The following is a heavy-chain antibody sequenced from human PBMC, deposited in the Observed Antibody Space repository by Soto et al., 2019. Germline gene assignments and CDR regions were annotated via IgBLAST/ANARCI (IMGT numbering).Heavy chain of an antibody. Sequence: QVQLVQSGAEVKKPGASVKVSCKASGYTFTSYPMHWVRQAPGQRLEWMGWINPGNGNTKYSQKFQGRDTITRDTSASTAYMELSSLRSEDTAVYYCARDVGATGDWGQGTLVTVSS. D-gene: IGHD1-26*01. J-gene: IGHJ4*02. CDR2: INPGNGNT. V-gene: IGHV1-3*01. CDR3: ARDVGATGD. CDR1: GYTFTSYP.